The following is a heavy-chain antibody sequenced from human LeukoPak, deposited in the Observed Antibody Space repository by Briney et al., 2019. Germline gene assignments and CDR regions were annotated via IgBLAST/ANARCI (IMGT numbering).Heavy chain of an antibody. CDR1: GGSISSYY. J-gene: IGHJ4*02. D-gene: IGHD3-22*01. V-gene: IGHV4-59*08. CDR2: IYYSGST. CDR3: ARHYDSSAYWYYFDY. Sequence: SETLSLTCTVSGGSISSYYWSWIRQPPGKGLEWIGYIYYSGSTNYNPSLKSRVTISVDTSKNQFSLKLTSVTAADTAVYYCARHYDSSAYWYYFDYWGQGTLVTVSS.